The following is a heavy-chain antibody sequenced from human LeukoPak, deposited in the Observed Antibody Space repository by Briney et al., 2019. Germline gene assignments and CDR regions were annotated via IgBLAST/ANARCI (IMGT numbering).Heavy chain of an antibody. V-gene: IGHV3-48*04. CDR3: ARDPGGYYYDSSGYWEFYY. Sequence: PGGSLRVSCAASGFTFSSYIMNWVRQAPGKGLEWVSYISSSSGIIYYAHSVQGRFTISRDNAKSSLYLQMNSLRAEDTAVYYCARDPGGYYYDSSGYWEFYYGGQGNLVTVSS. J-gene: IGHJ4*02. D-gene: IGHD3-22*01. CDR1: GFTFSSYI. CDR2: ISSSSGII.